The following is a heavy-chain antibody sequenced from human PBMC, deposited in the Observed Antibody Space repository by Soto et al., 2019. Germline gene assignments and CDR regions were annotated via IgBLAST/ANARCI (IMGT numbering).Heavy chain of an antibody. V-gene: IGHV1-69*13. CDR2: IIPIFGTA. Sequence: ASVKVSCKASGGTFSSYAISWVRQAPGQGLEWMGGIIPIFGTANYAQKFQGRVTITADESTSTAYMELSSLRSEDTAVYYCARSDIVVVPAAMGGLQYYYYGMDVWGQGTTVTAP. J-gene: IGHJ6*02. CDR3: ARSDIVVVPAAMGGLQYYYYGMDV. D-gene: IGHD2-2*01. CDR1: GGTFSSYA.